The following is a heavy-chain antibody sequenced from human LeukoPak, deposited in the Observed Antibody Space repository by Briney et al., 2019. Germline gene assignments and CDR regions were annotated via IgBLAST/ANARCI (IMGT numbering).Heavy chain of an antibody. CDR3: AKDEPVYSSGWYGLDY. Sequence: GGSLRLSCAASGFTFISYGMHWVRQAPGKGLEGVAFIRYDGSNKYYADSVKGRFTISRDNSKNTLYLQMNSLRAEDTAVYYCAKDEPVYSSGWYGLDYWGQGTLVTVSS. D-gene: IGHD6-19*01. V-gene: IGHV3-30*02. J-gene: IGHJ4*02. CDR2: IRYDGSNK. CDR1: GFTFISYG.